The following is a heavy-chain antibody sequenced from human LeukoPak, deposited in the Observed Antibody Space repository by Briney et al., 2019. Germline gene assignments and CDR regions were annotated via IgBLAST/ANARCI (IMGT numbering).Heavy chain of an antibody. CDR1: GYSFTSYW. CDR2: IYPGDSDT. D-gene: IGHD6-13*01. CDR3: ARRYSSSWYPQNYGMDV. J-gene: IGHJ6*02. V-gene: IGHV5-51*01. Sequence: GESLKIPCKGSGYSFTSYWIAWVRQMPGKGLEWMGIIYPGDSDTRYSPSFQGQVTISVDKSISTAYLQWSSLKASDTAMYCCARRYSSSWYPQNYGMDVWGQGTTVTVSS.